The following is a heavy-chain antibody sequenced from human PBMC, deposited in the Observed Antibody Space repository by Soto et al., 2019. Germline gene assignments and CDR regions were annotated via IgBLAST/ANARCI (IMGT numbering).Heavy chain of an antibody. Sequence: PGESLKISCKGPGHLFNNHWIGWVRQTPGKGLEWMGLIFTRDSETKTSPSFQGHVSFSVDNSINTVYMQWTSLKTTDTGIYFCARGYFDSGHGYDLWGPGTMVTV. V-gene: IGHV5-51*01. J-gene: IGHJ5*02. CDR3: ARGYFDSGHGYDL. CDR1: GHLFNNHW. D-gene: IGHD3-10*01. CDR2: IFTRDSET.